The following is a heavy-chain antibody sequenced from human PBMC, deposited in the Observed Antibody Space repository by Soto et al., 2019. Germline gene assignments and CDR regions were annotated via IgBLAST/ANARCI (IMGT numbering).Heavy chain of an antibody. Sequence: PGGSLRLSCAASGFSVSSSHMNWVRQPPGKGLEWVSVIYSGGSTYYADSVKGRFTISRDNSKNTLYLQMNSLRAEDTAVYYCARDRVESGYPEYFQHWGQGTLVTVS. J-gene: IGHJ1*01. D-gene: IGHD3-22*01. CDR3: ARDRVESGYPEYFQH. CDR1: GFSVSSSH. CDR2: IYSGGST. V-gene: IGHV3-53*01.